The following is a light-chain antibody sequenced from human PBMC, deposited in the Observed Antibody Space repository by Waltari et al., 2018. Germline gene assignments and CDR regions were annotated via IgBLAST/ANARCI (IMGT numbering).Light chain of an antibody. Sequence: QSALTQPPSVSGSPGQSIPLPCTGSSRDVGGFNLLSWYQRHPGKAPRLMIYEVSQRPSGVSNRFSGSKSGNTASLTISGLQAEDEADYYCCSYAGSNTYVLFGGGTKLTVL. J-gene: IGLJ2*01. CDR3: CSYAGSNTYVL. CDR2: EVS. CDR1: SRDVGGFNL. V-gene: IGLV2-23*02.